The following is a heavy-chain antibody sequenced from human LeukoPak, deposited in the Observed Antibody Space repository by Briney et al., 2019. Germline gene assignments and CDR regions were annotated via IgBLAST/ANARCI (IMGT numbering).Heavy chain of an antibody. CDR1: GYSISSGYY. D-gene: IGHD3-9*01. J-gene: IGHJ3*02. CDR3: ARQGGVLRYFDWSPGAFDI. Sequence: SETLSLTCTVSGYSISSGYYWGWIRQSPGKGLEWIGSISHSGSTSYNPYLKSRVTISLDTSKNQFSLKLSSVTAADTAVYYCARQGGVLRYFDWSPGAFDIWGQGTMVTVSS. CDR2: ISHSGST. V-gene: IGHV4-38-2*02.